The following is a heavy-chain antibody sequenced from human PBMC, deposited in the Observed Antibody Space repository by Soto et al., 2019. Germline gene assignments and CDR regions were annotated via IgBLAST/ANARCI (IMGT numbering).Heavy chain of an antibody. CDR3: ARQMNGSNAHFDS. CDR1: GGSISSDY. J-gene: IGHJ4*02. V-gene: IGHV4-59*08. D-gene: IGHD1-1*01. Sequence: QVQLQESGPGLVKPSETLSLTCTVSGGSISSDYWSWIRQPPGKGLEWIGYIYYGGSTHSNPSLKSRVILSLHTSKNQFSLKLRSVTAADTAISYCARQMNGSNAHFDSWGQGALATVSS. CDR2: IYYGGST.